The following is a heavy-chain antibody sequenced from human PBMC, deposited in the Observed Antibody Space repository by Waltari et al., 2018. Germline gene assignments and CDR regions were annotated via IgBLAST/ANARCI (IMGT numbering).Heavy chain of an antibody. CDR3: AGSYGPFDY. V-gene: IGHV4-59*12. CDR1: GGSISGYY. J-gene: IGHJ4*02. CDR2: IYGGGGST. D-gene: IGHD5-18*01. Sequence: QVQLQESGPGLKPSETLSLTCAVSGGSISGYYWSWIRQAPGKGLEWIGYIYGGGGSTSYNPSLKSRVTSSIDTSKKQFSLKLGSVTAADTAVYYCAGSYGPFDYWGQGVLVTVSS.